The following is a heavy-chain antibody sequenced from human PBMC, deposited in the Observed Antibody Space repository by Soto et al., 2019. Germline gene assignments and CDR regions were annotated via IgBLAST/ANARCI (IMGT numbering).Heavy chain of an antibody. CDR2: IIPIFGTA. D-gene: IGHD2-2*01. CDR3: ARGGLGYCISTSCYGYYYGMDV. CDR1: GGTFSSYA. J-gene: IGHJ6*02. Sequence: QVQLVQSGAEVKKPGSSVKVSCKASGGTFSSYAISWVRQAPGQGLEWMGGIIPIFGTANYAQKFQGRVTITADESTSTAYTELGSLSSEDTAVYYCARGGLGYCISTSCYGYYYGMDVWGQGTTVTVSS. V-gene: IGHV1-69*12.